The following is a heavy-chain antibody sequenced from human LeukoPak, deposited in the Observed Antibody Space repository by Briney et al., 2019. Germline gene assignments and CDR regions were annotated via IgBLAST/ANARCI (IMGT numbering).Heavy chain of an antibody. Sequence: GGSLRLSCAASGFTFDDYAMHWVRQAPGKGLGWVSGISWNSGSIGYADSVKGRFTISRDNAKNSLYLQMNSLRAEDTALYYCTKDMWTTVTTIDYWGQGTLVAASS. J-gene: IGHJ4*02. CDR1: GFTFDDYA. V-gene: IGHV3-9*01. CDR3: TKDMWTTVTTIDY. D-gene: IGHD4-17*01. CDR2: ISWNSGSI.